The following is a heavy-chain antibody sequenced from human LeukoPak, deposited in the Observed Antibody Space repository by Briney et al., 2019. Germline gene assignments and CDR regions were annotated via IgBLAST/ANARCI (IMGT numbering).Heavy chain of an antibody. V-gene: IGHV4-30-4*01. D-gene: IGHD3-22*01. Sequence: PSETLSLTCTISGGSISSSSYYWSWIRQPPGKGLEWIGYIYYSGSTYYNPSLKSRVTISVDTSKNQFSLKLSSVTAADTAVYYCARDLLGRSYDRGDWYFDLWGRGTLVTVSS. CDR2: IYYSGST. CDR1: GGSISSSSYY. J-gene: IGHJ2*01. CDR3: ARDLLGRSYDRGDWYFDL.